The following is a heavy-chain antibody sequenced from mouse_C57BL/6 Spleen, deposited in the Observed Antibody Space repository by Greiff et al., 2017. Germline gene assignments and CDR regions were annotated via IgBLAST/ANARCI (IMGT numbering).Heavy chain of an antibody. V-gene: IGHV5-4*03. Sequence: EVKLMESGGGLVKPGGSLKLSCAASGFTFSSYAMSWVRQTPEKRLEWVATISDGGSYTYYPDNVKGRFTISRDNAKNNLYLQMSHLKSEDTAMYYCARVGAMLPNAMDYWGQGTSVTVSS. D-gene: IGHD3-1*01. CDR2: ISDGGSYT. CDR1: GFTFSSYA. CDR3: ARVGAMLPNAMDY. J-gene: IGHJ4*01.